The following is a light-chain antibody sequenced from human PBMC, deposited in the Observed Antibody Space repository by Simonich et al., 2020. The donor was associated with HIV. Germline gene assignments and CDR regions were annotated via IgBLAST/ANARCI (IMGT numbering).Light chain of an antibody. Sequence: EIVMTQSPATLSVSPGERATLSCRASQSVSSNLARYQQKAGQAPRLLIYDSSNRATGIPARFSGSGSGTDFTLTISSLEPEDFAVYYCQQRSNWRTFGQGTKVEIK. CDR3: QQRSNWRT. V-gene: IGKV3-11*01. J-gene: IGKJ1*01. CDR1: QSVSSN. CDR2: DSS.